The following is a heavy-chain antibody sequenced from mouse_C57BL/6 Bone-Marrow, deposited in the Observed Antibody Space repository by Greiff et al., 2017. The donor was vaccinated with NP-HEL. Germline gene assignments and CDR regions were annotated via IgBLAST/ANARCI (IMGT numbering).Heavy chain of an antibody. J-gene: IGHJ4*01. CDR2: INPNNGGT. D-gene: IGHD1-1*01. V-gene: IGHV1-18*01. CDR3: ARGITTVVAGDLILPYMDY. Sequence: VQLQQSGPELVKPGASVKIPCKASGYTFTDYNMDWVKQSHGKSLEWIGDINPNNGGTIYNQKFKGKATFTVEKSSSTAYMELRSLTSDDTAVYYCARGITTVVAGDLILPYMDYWGQGTSVTVSS. CDR1: GYTFTDYN.